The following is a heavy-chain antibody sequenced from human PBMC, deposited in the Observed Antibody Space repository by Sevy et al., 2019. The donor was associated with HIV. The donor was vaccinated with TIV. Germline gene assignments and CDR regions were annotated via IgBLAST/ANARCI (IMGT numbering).Heavy chain of an antibody. CDR3: GRAQKGANLDY. CDR1: GFTFSSYG. V-gene: IGHV3-33*01. CDR2: IWYDGSNK. Sequence: GGSLRLSCAASGFTFSSYGMHWVRQAPGKGLEWVAVIWYDGSNKYYADSVKGRFTISRDNSKNTLYLQMNSLRAEGKAVYFCGRAQKGANLDYWGQGTLVTVSS. J-gene: IGHJ4*02.